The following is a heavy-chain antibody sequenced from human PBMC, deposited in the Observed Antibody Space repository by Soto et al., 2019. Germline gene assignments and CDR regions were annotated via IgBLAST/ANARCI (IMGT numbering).Heavy chain of an antibody. V-gene: IGHV4-39*02. CDR2: IYYSGST. J-gene: IGHJ6*02. D-gene: IGHD2-2*01. Sequence: LQLQESGPGLVKPSETLSLTCTVSGGSISSSSYYWGWIRQPPGKGLEWMGSIYYSGSTYYNPSLKSRVTISVDTSKNQFSLKLSSVTAADTAVYYCARVAVPAVMDYFYCAMDVWGQGTTVTVSS. CDR1: GGSISSSSYY. CDR3: ARVAVPAVMDYFYCAMDV.